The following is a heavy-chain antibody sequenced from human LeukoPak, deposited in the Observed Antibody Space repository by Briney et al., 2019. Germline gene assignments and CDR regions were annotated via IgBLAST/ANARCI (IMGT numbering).Heavy chain of an antibody. V-gene: IGHV3-23*01. D-gene: IGHD1-26*01. CDR1: GFTFSSYA. CDR2: ISGSGGST. J-gene: IGHJ4*02. CDR3: AKDYRRIVGATNWNFDY. Sequence: PGGSLRLSCAASGFTFSSYAMSWVRQAPGKGLEWASAISGSGGSTYYADSMKGRFTISRDNSKNTLYLQMNSLRAEDTAVYYCAKDYRRIVGATNWNFDYWGQGTLVTVSS.